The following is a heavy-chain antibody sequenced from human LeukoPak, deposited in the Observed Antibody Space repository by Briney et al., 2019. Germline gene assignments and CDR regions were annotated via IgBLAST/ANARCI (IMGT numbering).Heavy chain of an antibody. Sequence: PSETLSLTCTVPGGTISSYYWSGIRQPPGEGLEWIAYIDYSGSTNYNPSLKSRVTISVDASKNQFSLKLSSVTAADTAVYYCARDRRRDLLHAFGIWGQGTMVTVSS. CDR2: IDYSGST. J-gene: IGHJ3*02. D-gene: IGHD1-26*01. V-gene: IGHV4-59*01. CDR3: ARDRRRDLLHAFGI. CDR1: GGTISSYY.